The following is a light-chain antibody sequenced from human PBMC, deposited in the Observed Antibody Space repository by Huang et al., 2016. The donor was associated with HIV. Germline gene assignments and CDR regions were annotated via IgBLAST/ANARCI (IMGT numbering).Light chain of an antibody. CDR1: QSVSSGY. J-gene: IGKJ1*01. CDR2: GAS. Sequence: EIVLTQSPGTLSLSPGERTTLSCRASQSVSSGYLAWYQQKPGQAPRLLIYGASTRATGIPGRFSGSGSGTDFTLTISRLQPEDFAVYYCQQYGSSPVTFGQGTKV. V-gene: IGKV3-20*01. CDR3: QQYGSSPVT.